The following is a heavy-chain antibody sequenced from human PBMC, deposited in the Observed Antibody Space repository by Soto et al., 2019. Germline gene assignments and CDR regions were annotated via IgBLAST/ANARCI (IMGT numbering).Heavy chain of an antibody. V-gene: IGHV5-51*01. D-gene: IGHD1-1*01. CDR2: IYPGDSDT. CDR1: GYSFTSYW. Sequence: PGESLKISCKGSGYSFTSYWIGWVRQMPGKGLEWMGIIYPGDSDTRYSPSFQGQVTISADKSTSTAYLQWSSLKASDTAMYYCARATGTFDYYYGMDVWGQGTTVTVSS. CDR3: ARATGTFDYYYGMDV. J-gene: IGHJ6*02.